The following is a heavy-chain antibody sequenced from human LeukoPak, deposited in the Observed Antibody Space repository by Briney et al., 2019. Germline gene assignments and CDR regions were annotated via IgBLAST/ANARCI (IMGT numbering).Heavy chain of an antibody. V-gene: IGHV3-7*01. D-gene: IGHD5-18*01. J-gene: IGHJ4*02. CDR1: GFTFSTYW. Sequence: GGSLRLSCAASGFTFSTYWMSWVRQAPGKGLEWVANIKQDGSEKYYVDSVKGRFTISRDNAKSSLYLQMNSLRDEDTAIYYCARDRIGYSYGIDHWGQGTLVTVSS. CDR2: IKQDGSEK. CDR3: ARDRIGYSYGIDH.